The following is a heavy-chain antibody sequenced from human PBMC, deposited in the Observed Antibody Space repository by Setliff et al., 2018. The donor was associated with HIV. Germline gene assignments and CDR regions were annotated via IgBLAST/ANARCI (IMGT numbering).Heavy chain of an antibody. CDR1: GFNFNHYA. CDR2: ITWNRAII. J-gene: IGHJ4*02. CDR3: AKGRDGDLNHFDY. V-gene: IGHV3-9*03. D-gene: IGHD4-17*01. Sequence: GGSLRLSCTASGFNFNHYAMHWVRQVPGKGLEWVSGITWNRAIIAYADSVKGRFTVSRDDAENSLYLQMGSLGPEDMGLYYCAKGRDGDLNHFDYWGQGTRVTVSS.